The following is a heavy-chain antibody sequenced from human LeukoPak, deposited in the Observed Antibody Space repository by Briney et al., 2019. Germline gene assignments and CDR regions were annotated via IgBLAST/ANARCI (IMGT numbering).Heavy chain of an antibody. D-gene: IGHD2-2*01. V-gene: IGHV3-7*01. CDR3: ARVRSSTSGNWFDP. CDR1: GFTFSSYW. Sequence: GGSLRLSCAASGFTFSSYWMSWVRQAPGKGLEWVANIKQDGSEKYYVDSVKGRFTISRDNAKNSLYLQMNSLRAKDTAVYYCARVRSSTSGNWFDPWGQGTLVTVSS. J-gene: IGHJ5*02. CDR2: IKQDGSEK.